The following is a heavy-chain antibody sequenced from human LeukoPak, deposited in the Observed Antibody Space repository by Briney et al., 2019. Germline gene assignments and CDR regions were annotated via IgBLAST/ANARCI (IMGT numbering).Heavy chain of an antibody. CDR3: ARIRSPNEDAFDI. Sequence: GGSLRLSCAASGFTFSDYYMSWIRQAPGKGLEWLSFISSSGAVIHYADSVKGRFTISRDSAKSSLSLQMNSLRVADTAIYYCARIRSPNEDAFDIWGQGTMVTISS. J-gene: IGHJ3*02. CDR1: GFTFSDYY. CDR2: ISSSGAVI. V-gene: IGHV3-11*01.